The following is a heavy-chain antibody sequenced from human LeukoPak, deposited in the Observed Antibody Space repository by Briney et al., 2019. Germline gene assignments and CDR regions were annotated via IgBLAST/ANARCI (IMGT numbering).Heavy chain of an antibody. CDR2: IRYDGSNK. CDR3: AKGIAARFIGDYY. D-gene: IGHD6-6*01. V-gene: IGHV3-30*02. Sequence: GGSLRLSCAASGFTFSSYGMHWVRQAPGKWLEWVAFIRYDGSNKYYADSVKGRFTISRDNSKNTLYLQMNSLRAEDTAVYYCAKGIAARFIGDYYWGQGTLVTVSS. J-gene: IGHJ4*02. CDR1: GFTFSSYG.